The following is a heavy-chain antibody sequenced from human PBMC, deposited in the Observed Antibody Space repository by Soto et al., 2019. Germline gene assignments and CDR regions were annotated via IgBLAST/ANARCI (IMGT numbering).Heavy chain of an antibody. D-gene: IGHD2-15*01. V-gene: IGHV3-23*01. Sequence: GGSLRLSCAASGFTFSSYAMSWVRQAPGKGLEWVSAISGSGGSTYYADSVKGRFTISRDNSKNTLYLQMNSLRAEDTAVYYCAKDVVVVAATRPPSDYWGQGTLVTVSS. CDR3: AKDVVVVAATRPPSDY. CDR1: GFTFSSYA. J-gene: IGHJ4*02. CDR2: ISGSGGST.